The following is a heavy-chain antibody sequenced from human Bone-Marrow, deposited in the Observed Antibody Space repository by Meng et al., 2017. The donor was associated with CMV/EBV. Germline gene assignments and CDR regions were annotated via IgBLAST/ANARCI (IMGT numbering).Heavy chain of an antibody. V-gene: IGHV4-59*01. CDR2: IYYSGST. J-gene: IGHJ4*02. Sequence: GSLRLSCTVSGGSISSYYWSWIRQPPGKGLEWIGYIYYSGSTNYNPSLKSRVTISVDTSKNQFSLKLSSVTAADTAVYYCARTRYSGSSFYFDYWGQGALVTVSS. D-gene: IGHD6-6*01. CDR3: ARTRYSGSSFYFDY. CDR1: GGSISSYY.